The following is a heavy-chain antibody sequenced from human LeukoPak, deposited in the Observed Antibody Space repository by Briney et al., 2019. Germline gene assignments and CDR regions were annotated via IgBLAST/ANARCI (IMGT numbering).Heavy chain of an antibody. J-gene: IGHJ4*02. Sequence: SETLSLTCTVSGGSISSYYWSWIRQPPGKGLEWIGYIYYSGSTNYNPSLKSRVTISVDTSKNQFSPKLSSVTAADTAVYYCARTQWLRTYYFDYWGQGTLVTVSS. CDR3: ARTQWLRTYYFDY. V-gene: IGHV4-59*08. CDR2: IYYSGST. D-gene: IGHD5-12*01. CDR1: GGSISSYY.